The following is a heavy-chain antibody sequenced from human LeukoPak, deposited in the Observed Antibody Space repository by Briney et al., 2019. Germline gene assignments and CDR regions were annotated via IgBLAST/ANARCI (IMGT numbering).Heavy chain of an antibody. Sequence: SETLSLTCTVSGGSISSYYWSWIRRPPGKGLEWIGYIYYSGSTNYNPSLKSRVTISVDTSKNQFSLKLSSVTAADTAVYYCARGPPVIAAAGTSYGMDVWGQGTTVTVSS. CDR3: ARGPPVIAAAGTSYGMDV. V-gene: IGHV4-59*01. D-gene: IGHD6-13*01. CDR1: GGSISSYY. CDR2: IYYSGST. J-gene: IGHJ6*02.